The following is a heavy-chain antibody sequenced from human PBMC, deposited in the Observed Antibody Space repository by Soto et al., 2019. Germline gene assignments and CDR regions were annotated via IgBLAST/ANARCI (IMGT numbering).Heavy chain of an antibody. CDR1: GGSISSGGYY. CDR3: ARENGSTAHLDY. CDR2: IYYSGST. Sequence: SETLSLTCTVSGGSISSGGYYWSWIRQHPGKGLEWIGYIYYSGSTYYNPSLKSRVTISVDTSKNQFSLKLSSVTAADTAVYYCARENGSTAHLDYWGQGTLVTVS. D-gene: IGHD2-21*02. V-gene: IGHV4-31*03. J-gene: IGHJ4*02.